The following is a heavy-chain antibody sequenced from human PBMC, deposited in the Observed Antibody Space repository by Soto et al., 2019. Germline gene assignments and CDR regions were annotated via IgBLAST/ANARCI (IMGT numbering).Heavy chain of an antibody. Sequence: QVHLQESGPGLVKPSQTLSLTCTVSGGSISRGGYYWNWIRQHPGKDLKWIGYMFYSGSTYYNPSLKSRVTMSMDTSKNQCSLNLRSVTAADTALCYCAGGPGRACLIAVRTGLDYWGQGTLVTVSS. CDR3: AGGPGRACLIAVRTGLDY. D-gene: IGHD6-6*01. J-gene: IGHJ4*02. V-gene: IGHV4-31*03. CDR2: MFYSGST. CDR1: GGSISRGGYY.